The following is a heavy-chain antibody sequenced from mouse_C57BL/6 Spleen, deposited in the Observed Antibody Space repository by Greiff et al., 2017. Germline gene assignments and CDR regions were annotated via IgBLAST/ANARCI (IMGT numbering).Heavy chain of an antibody. V-gene: IGHV1-55*01. D-gene: IGHD2-2*01. Sequence: QVQLQQSGAELVKPGASVKMSCKASGYTFTSYWITWVKQRPGQGLEWIGDIYPGSGSTNYNEKFKSKATLTVDTSSSTAYMQLSSLTSEDSAVYYGAREGGIYYGYWFAYWGQGTLVTVSA. J-gene: IGHJ3*01. CDR3: AREGGIYYGYWFAY. CDR1: GYTFTSYW. CDR2: IYPGSGST.